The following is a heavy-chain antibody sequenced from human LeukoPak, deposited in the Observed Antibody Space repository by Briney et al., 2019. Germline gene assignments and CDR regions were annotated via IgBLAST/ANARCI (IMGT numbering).Heavy chain of an antibody. CDR1: GGTFSSYA. CDR3: ASLSSGWSHLDY. Sequence: ASVKASCKASGGTFSSYAISWVRQAPGQGLEWMGGIIPIFGTANYAQKFQGRVTITADESTSTAYMEPSSLRSEDTAVYYCASLSSGWSHLDYWGQGTLVTVSS. V-gene: IGHV1-69*13. J-gene: IGHJ4*02. CDR2: IIPIFGTA. D-gene: IGHD6-19*01.